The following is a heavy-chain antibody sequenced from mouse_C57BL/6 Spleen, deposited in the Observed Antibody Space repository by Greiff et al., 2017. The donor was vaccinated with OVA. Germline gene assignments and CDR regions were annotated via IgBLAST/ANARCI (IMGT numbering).Heavy chain of an antibody. CDR3: AKSYYGSRYFDV. V-gene: IGHV2-5*01. Sequence: VHLVESGPGLVQPSQSLSITCTVSGFSLTSYGVHWVRQSPGKGLEWLGVIWRGGSTDYNAAFMSRLSITKDNSKSQVFFKMNSLQADDTAIYYCAKSYYGSRYFDVWGTGTTVTVSS. J-gene: IGHJ1*03. CDR2: IWRGGST. D-gene: IGHD1-1*01. CDR1: GFSLTSYG.